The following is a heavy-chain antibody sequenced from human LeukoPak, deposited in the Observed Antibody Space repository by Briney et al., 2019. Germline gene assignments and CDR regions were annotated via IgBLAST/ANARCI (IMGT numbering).Heavy chain of an antibody. J-gene: IGHJ3*02. CDR2: ISSGGSTI. CDR1: GFTFSDYY. D-gene: IGHD3-9*01. Sequence: PGGSLRLSCAASGFTFSDYYMSWIRQAPGKGLEWVSYISSGGSTIYYADSVKGRFTISRGNAKNSLYLQMNSLRAEDTAVYYCARGAATYYDILMDAFDIWGQGTMVTVSS. V-gene: IGHV3-11*04. CDR3: ARGAATYYDILMDAFDI.